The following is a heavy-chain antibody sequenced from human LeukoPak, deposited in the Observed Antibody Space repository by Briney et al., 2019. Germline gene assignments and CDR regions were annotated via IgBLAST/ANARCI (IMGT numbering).Heavy chain of an antibody. J-gene: IGHJ6*03. V-gene: IGHV3-73*01. D-gene: IGHD2-15*01. CDR3: TRPLGGCSGGSCYGYYYMDV. Sequence: GGSLKLSCAASGFTFSGSAMHWVRQASGKGLEWVGRIRSKANSYATAYAASVKGRFTISRDDSKNTAYLQMNSLKTEDAAVNYYTRPLGGCSGGSCYGYYYMDVWGKGTTVTVSS. CDR1: GFTFSGSA. CDR2: IRSKANSYAT.